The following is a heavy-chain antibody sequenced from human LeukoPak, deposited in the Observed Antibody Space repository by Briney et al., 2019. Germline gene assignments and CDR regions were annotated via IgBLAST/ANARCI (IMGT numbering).Heavy chain of an antibody. CDR1: GGSISSYY. CDR2: IYYSGST. J-gene: IGHJ4*02. Sequence: PSETLSLTCTVSGGSISSYYWSWIRQPPGKGLEWIGYIYYSGSTNYNPSLKSRVTISVDTSTNQFSLKLSSVTAADTAVYYCARAYYGSGAWYYFDFWGQGTLVTVSS. CDR3: ARAYYGSGAWYYFDF. D-gene: IGHD3-10*01. V-gene: IGHV4-59*01.